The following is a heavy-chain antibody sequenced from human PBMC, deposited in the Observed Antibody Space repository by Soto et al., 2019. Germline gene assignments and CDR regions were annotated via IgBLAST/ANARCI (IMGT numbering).Heavy chain of an antibody. CDR1: GFTFSSYA. V-gene: IGHV3-30-3*01. D-gene: IGHD4-4*01. J-gene: IGHJ6*02. CDR3: AREAYDYNLYYSYSYGMDV. Sequence: GGSLRLSCAASGFTFSSYAMHWVRQAPGKGLEWVAVISYDGSNKYYADSVKGRFTISRDNSKNTLYLQMNSLRAEDTAVYYCAREAYDYNLYYSYSYGMDVRCQGTALPVSS. CDR2: ISYDGSNK.